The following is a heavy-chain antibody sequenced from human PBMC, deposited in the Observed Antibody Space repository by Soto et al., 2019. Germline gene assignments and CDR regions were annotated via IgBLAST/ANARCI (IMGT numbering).Heavy chain of an antibody. V-gene: IGHV4-59*01. CDR2: ISSTWCS. CDR1: GDSLSLYY. Sequence: SETLSLTCTVSGDSLSLYYWSWIRLSPGKGLEWSGYISSTWCSNPNPSLRDRVAVSADASKNQFYLTLSSMTAADTAVYYCARGERKVNWRPYFDTWGQGIQVTVSS. CDR3: ARGERKVNWRPYFDT. D-gene: IGHD1-26*01. J-gene: IGHJ5*02.